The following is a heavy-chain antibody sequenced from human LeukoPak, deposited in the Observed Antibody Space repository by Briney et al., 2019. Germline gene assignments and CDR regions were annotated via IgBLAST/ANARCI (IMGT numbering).Heavy chain of an antibody. Sequence: GGTLRLSCAASGFTFSSYSMNWVRQAPGKGLEWVSSITSRGHIYYADSVKGRFTISRDNAKNSLYLQMNSLRAEDTAVYYCARERGPHRWELHIWGQGTMVTVSS. CDR1: GFTFSSYS. J-gene: IGHJ3*02. V-gene: IGHV3-21*01. D-gene: IGHD1-26*01. CDR3: ARERGPHRWELHI. CDR2: ITSRGHI.